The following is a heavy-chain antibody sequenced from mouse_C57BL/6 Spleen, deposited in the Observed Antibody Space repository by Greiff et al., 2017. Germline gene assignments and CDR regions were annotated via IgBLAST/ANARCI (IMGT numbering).Heavy chain of an antibody. Sequence: EVQLQQSGAELVKPGASVKLSCTASGFNIKDYYMPWVKQRTEQGLEWIGRIDPEDGETKYAPKFQGKATITADTSSNTAYLQLSSLTSEDTAVYYCARGTYYSNLGMDYWGQGTSVTVSS. V-gene: IGHV14-2*01. D-gene: IGHD2-5*01. CDR1: GFNIKDYY. J-gene: IGHJ4*01. CDR2: IDPEDGET. CDR3: ARGTYYSNLGMDY.